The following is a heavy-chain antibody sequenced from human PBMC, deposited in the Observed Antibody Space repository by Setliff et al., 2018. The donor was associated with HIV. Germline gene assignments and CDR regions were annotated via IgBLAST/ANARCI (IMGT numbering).Heavy chain of an antibody. Sequence: SETLSLTCAFNGGSFSGYYWMWIRQSPGEGLEWIGEIKHSGKTNYNPSLKSRVTMSGDTSKNQFSLNLTSVTAADTAVYFWVRGLGRGSGTYYYPPGYWGPGTLVTVSS. D-gene: IGHD3-10*01. V-gene: IGHV4-34*01. CDR1: GGSFSGYY. CDR3: VRGLGRGSGTYYYPPGY. CDR2: IKHSGKT. J-gene: IGHJ4*02.